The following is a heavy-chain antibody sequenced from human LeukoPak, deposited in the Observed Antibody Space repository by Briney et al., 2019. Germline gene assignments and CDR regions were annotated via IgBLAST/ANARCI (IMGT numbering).Heavy chain of an antibody. CDR2: ISSSSSYI. V-gene: IGHV3-21*01. J-gene: IGHJ4*02. D-gene: IGHD6-13*01. CDR1: GFTFSSYS. Sequence: GGSLRLSCAASGFTFSSYSMNWVSQAPGKGLEWVSSISSSSSYIYYADSVKGRFTISRDNAKNSLYLQMNSLRAEDTAVYYCARDPSSSWYVDYWGQGTLVTVSS. CDR3: ARDPSSSWYVDY.